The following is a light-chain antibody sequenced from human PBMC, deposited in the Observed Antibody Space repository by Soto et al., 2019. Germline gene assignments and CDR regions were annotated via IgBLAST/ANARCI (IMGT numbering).Light chain of an antibody. V-gene: IGLV2-18*02. Sequence: QSVLIQPPSVSGSPGQSVTISCTGTSSDVGSYDYVSWYQQHPGTVPKPMIYNVNTQPSGVPDRFSGSKSVNTASMTISGLQAEDEADYYCSSYTTSSTRVFRTGTKVTVL. CDR1: SSDVGSYDY. CDR3: SSYTTSSTRV. J-gene: IGLJ1*01. CDR2: NVN.